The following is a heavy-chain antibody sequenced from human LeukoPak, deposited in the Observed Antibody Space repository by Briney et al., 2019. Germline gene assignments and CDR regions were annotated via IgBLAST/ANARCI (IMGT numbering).Heavy chain of an antibody. J-gene: IGHJ4*02. Sequence: SGTLSLTCGVSGDSISRGNYWNWVRQFPGKGLEWIGDIYQSGITNYNPSLKSRVTMSLDKSKNEFSLSLHSVTAADTAVYYCARARTYSSLLEWFDYWGQGTLVTVSS. CDR1: GDSISRGNY. D-gene: IGHD3-3*01. CDR2: IYQSGIT. V-gene: IGHV4-4*02. CDR3: ARARTYSSLLEWFDY.